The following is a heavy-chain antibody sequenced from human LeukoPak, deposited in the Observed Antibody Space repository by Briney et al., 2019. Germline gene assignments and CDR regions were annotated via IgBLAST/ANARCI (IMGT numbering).Heavy chain of an antibody. CDR3: ARVRSHFDWLSNTYYFDY. V-gene: IGHV3-7*01. Sequence: GGSLRLSCAASGFTFSSYWMNWVRQAPGKGLEWVANIKQDGSEKYYVDSVQGRFTISRDNAKSSLYLQMNSLRAEDTAVYYCARVRSHFDWLSNTYYFDYWGQGTLVTVSS. CDR2: IKQDGSEK. CDR1: GFTFSSYW. J-gene: IGHJ4*02. D-gene: IGHD3-9*01.